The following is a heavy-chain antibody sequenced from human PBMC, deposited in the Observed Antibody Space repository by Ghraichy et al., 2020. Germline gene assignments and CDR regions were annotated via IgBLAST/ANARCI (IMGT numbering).Heavy chain of an antibody. CDR1: GGSISTYY. Sequence: SQTLSLTCTVSGGSISTYYWNWIRQPPGKGLEWIGYIYYSGRTDNNRSLKSRVTISVDTSKNQFSLKLSSVTAADTAVYYCARAVAGTRDAFEIWGQGTMXXV. V-gene: IGHV4-59*12. J-gene: IGHJ3*02. CDR2: IYYSGRT. CDR3: ARAVAGTRDAFEI. D-gene: IGHD6-19*01.